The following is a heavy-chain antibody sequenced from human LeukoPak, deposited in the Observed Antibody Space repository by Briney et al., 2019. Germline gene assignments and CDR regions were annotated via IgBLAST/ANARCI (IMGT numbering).Heavy chain of an antibody. CDR3: ARVGRLQYGDYVAFDY. V-gene: IGHV3-11*01. D-gene: IGHD4-17*01. Sequence: GVSLRLSCATSGFTFSDYYMSWIRQAPGKGLEWVSYISVSGTTMYYADSVKGRFTLSRDNAKNSLYLQMNSLRAEDTAVYYCARVGRLQYGDYVAFDYWGQGALVTVSS. CDR2: ISVSGTTM. CDR1: GFTFSDYY. J-gene: IGHJ4*02.